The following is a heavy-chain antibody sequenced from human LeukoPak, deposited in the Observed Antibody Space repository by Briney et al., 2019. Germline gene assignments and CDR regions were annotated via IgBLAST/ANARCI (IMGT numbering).Heavy chain of an antibody. J-gene: IGHJ4*02. CDR3: ASTPNGVAAIYFGY. CDR1: GFIFSNYA. Sequence: GGSLRLSCAASGFIFSNYAMHWVRQAPGKGLEWVAVISYDGSNKYYADSVKGRFTISRDNAKNTLYLQMNSLRAGDTAVYYCASTPNGVAAIYFGYWGQGTLVTVSS. D-gene: IGHD2-15*01. CDR2: ISYDGSNK. V-gene: IGHV3-30*04.